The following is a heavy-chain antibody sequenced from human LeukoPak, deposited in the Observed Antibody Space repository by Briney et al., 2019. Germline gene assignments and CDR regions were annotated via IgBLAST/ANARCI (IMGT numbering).Heavy chain of an antibody. Sequence: GGSLRLSCAASGFTFSSYGMHWVRQAPAKGLEWVAVIWYDGSNKYYADSVKGRFTISRDNSKNTLYLQMNSLRAEDTAVYYCAKESAGIAVAGTLEIDYWGQGTLVTVSS. CDR1: GFTFSSYG. V-gene: IGHV3-33*06. D-gene: IGHD6-19*01. J-gene: IGHJ4*02. CDR2: IWYDGSNK. CDR3: AKESAGIAVAGTLEIDY.